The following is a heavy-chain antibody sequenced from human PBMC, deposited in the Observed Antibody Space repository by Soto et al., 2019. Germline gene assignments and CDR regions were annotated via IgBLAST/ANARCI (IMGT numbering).Heavy chain of an antibody. V-gene: IGHV3-53*01. D-gene: IGHD1-1*01. J-gene: IGHJ4*02. CDR1: GFTVSSSY. CDR3: ARVVWNLRTFGY. CDR2: IYSEGNT. Sequence: PGGSLRLSCAASGFTVSSSYMSWVRQAPGKGLEWVSIIYSEGNTDSADSVKGRFTISRDNSKNTLYLQMNSLRAEDTAVYYCARVVWNLRTFGYWGQGTLVTVSS.